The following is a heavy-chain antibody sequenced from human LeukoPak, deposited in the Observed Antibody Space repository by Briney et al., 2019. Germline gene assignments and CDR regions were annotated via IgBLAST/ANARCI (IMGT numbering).Heavy chain of an antibody. CDR3: AGEPGSHAGAVPAY. Sequence: GGSLRLSCAASGLTFSSYWMHWARQGPGKGLVWVSRINSDGSSLTYAASVEGRFTISRDNAKNTLYLQMNSLRAEDTAVYYCAGEPGSHAGAVPAYWGQGALVTVSS. J-gene: IGHJ4*02. CDR1: GLTFSSYW. V-gene: IGHV3-74*01. D-gene: IGHD1-26*01. CDR2: INSDGSSL.